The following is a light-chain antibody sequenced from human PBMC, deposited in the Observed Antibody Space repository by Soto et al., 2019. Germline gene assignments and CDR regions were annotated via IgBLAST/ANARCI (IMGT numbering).Light chain of an antibody. V-gene: IGKV1-39*01. CDR3: QQSHSIPYT. J-gene: IGKJ2*01. CDR2: AAS. CDR1: QTISTY. Sequence: DIQMTQSPSSLSASVGDRVTITCRASQTISTYLNWYQQKPGKAPKLLIYAASRLQSGVPPRFSGSGSGTDFTLTISSLQPEDFATYYCQQSHSIPYTFGKGTKLEIK.